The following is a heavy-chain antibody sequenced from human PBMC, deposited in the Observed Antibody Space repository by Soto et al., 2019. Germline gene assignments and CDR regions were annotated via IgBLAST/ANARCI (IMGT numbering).Heavy chain of an antibody. CDR3: AKDLRYSSSWVDY. D-gene: IGHD6-13*01. Sequence: GGSLRLSCAASGFTFSSYGMHWVRQAPGKGLEWVAVISYDGSNKYYADSVKGRFTISRDNSKNTLYLQMNSLRAEDTVVYYCAKDLRYSSSWVDYWGQGTLVTVSS. CDR1: GFTFSSYG. J-gene: IGHJ4*02. V-gene: IGHV3-30*18. CDR2: ISYDGSNK.